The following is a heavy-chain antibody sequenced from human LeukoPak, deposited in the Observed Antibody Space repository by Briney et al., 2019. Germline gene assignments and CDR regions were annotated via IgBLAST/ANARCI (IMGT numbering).Heavy chain of an antibody. V-gene: IGHV4-59*05. Sequence: PGGSLRLSCAASGFTFSSYSMNWVRQAPGKGLEWIGSIYYSGSTYYNPSLKSRVTISVDTSKNQFSLKLSSVTAADTSVYYCVKRKLGDYGDNFFDYWGQGTLVTVSS. CDR1: GFTFSSYSMN. CDR3: VKRKLGDYGDNFFDY. D-gene: IGHD4-17*01. J-gene: IGHJ4*02. CDR2: IYYSGST.